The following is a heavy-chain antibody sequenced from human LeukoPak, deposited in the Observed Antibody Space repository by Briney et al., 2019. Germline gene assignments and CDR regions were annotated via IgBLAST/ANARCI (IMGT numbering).Heavy chain of an antibody. CDR2: IKQDGSDK. Sequence: GGSLRLSCAASGFTFSNYWMSWVRQAPGKGLEWVANIKQDGSDKYYVDSVKGRFTVSRDNSKNMVFLQMNSLRAEDTAIYYCATDDAYFQYDDWGQGTLVTVSS. CDR3: ATDDAYFQYDD. CDR1: GFTFSNYW. V-gene: IGHV3-7*03. D-gene: IGHD2/OR15-2a*01. J-gene: IGHJ4*02.